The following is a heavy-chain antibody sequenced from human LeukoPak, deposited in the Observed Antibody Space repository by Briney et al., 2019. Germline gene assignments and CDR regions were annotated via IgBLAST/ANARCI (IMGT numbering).Heavy chain of an antibody. CDR1: GFTFSSYS. D-gene: IGHD3-10*01. Sequence: GGSLRLSCAASGFTFSSYSMNWVRQAPGKGLEWVSSIRSSSSYIYYAGSVKGRFTISRDNAKNSLYLQMNSLRAEDTAVYYCARDRTTQTVSYDTEYYFDYWGQGTLVTVSS. CDR3: ARDRTTQTVSYDTEYYFDY. CDR2: IRSSSSYI. V-gene: IGHV3-21*01. J-gene: IGHJ4*02.